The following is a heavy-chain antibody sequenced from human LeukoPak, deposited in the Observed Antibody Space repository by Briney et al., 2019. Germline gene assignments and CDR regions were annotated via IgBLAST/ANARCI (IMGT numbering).Heavy chain of an antibody. D-gene: IGHD6-13*01. J-gene: IGHJ6*02. CDR2: INAGSGDT. Sequence: GASVKVSCKASGYTFISYAIHWVRQAPGQRLEWMGWINAGSGDTKYSQKFQGRVTITRDRSVSTAFMELSSLRSEDTAVYYCATDSSNYYSGHYYYGMDVWGQGTTVTVSS. V-gene: IGHV1-3*01. CDR3: ATDSSNYYSGHYYYGMDV. CDR1: GYTFISYA.